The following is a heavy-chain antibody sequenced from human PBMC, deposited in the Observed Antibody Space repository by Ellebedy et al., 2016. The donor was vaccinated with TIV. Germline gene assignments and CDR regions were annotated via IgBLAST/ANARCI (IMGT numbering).Heavy chain of an antibody. Sequence: GESLKISCAASGFTYAISWVRQFPGKGPEWVSGISGSGDRRDYADPVKGRFTISRDNSKNMLYLQMNSLRAEDTAVYYCVKDVWYAATSGAFDIWGQGTMVTVSS. V-gene: IGHV3-23*01. J-gene: IGHJ3*02. CDR1: GFTYA. D-gene: IGHD2-15*01. CDR2: ISGSGDRR. CDR3: VKDVWYAATSGAFDI.